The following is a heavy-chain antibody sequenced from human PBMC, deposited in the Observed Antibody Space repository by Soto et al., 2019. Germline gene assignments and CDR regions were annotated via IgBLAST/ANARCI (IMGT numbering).Heavy chain of an antibody. Sequence: PGESVKISCQGSGYGFASDWIGWVRQMPGKDLEWMGIIYPGDSDTRYSPSFQGQVTISADKSLRTAYLQWTSLKASDTALYYCARTRSFTLGFYYDGMDVWGQGTTVTVSS. CDR2: IYPGDSDT. CDR1: GYGFASDW. J-gene: IGHJ6*02. V-gene: IGHV5-51*01. CDR3: ARTRSFTLGFYYDGMDV. D-gene: IGHD6-6*01.